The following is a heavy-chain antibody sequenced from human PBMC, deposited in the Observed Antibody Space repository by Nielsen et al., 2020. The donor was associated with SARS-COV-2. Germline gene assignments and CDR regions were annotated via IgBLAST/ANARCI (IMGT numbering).Heavy chain of an antibody. CDR1: GFTFSSYA. CDR2: ISYDGSNK. D-gene: IGHD1-7*01. V-gene: IGHV3-30*04. CDR3: ARDKDWNYNSNYWYFDL. J-gene: IGHJ2*01. Sequence: GESLKISCAASGFTFSSYAMHWVRQAPGKGLEWVAVISYDGSNKYYADSVKGRFTISRDNSKNTLYLQMNSLRAEDTAVYYCARDKDWNYNSNYWYFDLWGRSTLVTVSS.